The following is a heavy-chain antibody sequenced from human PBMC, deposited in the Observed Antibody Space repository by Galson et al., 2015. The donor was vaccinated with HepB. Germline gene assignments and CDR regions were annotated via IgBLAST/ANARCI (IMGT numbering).Heavy chain of an antibody. CDR2: IKEDGSET. D-gene: IGHD1-1*01. Sequence: SLRLSCAASGFTFRKSWMSWVRQAPGKGLEWVGNIKEDGSETYFVDSVKGRFTISRDNSKNTLSLQMNSLRVDDTAVYYCARDWATGISGAPDCWGQGTQVTVSS. CDR1: GFTFRKSW. V-gene: IGHV3-7*01. J-gene: IGHJ4*02. CDR3: ARDWATGISGAPDC.